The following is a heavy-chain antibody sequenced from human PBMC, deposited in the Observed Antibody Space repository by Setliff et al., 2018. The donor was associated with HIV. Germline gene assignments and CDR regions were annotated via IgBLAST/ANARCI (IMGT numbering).Heavy chain of an antibody. Sequence: SETLSLTCTVSGGSISSGGYYWSWIRQHPGKGLEWIGYIYYSGSTYYNPSLKSRVTISVDTSKNQFSLKLSSLTAADTAVYYCAREVASAAAGTVDYWGQGTLVTVSS. CDR1: GGSISSGGYY. D-gene: IGHD6-13*01. V-gene: IGHV4-31*03. CDR3: AREVASAAAGTVDY. J-gene: IGHJ4*02. CDR2: IYYSGST.